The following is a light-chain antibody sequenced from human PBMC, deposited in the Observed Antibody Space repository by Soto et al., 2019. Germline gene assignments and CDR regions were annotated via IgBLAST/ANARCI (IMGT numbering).Light chain of an antibody. Sequence: DIQMTQSPSSLSASVGDRVTITCRASQSIGRDLNWYQQKPGKAPRLLIYAASSLQSGVPSSFSGSGSGTAVTLTISSLQPEDFATYYCQQSYSRSFTFGPGTKVDIK. CDR1: QSIGRD. J-gene: IGKJ3*01. CDR3: QQSYSRSFT. V-gene: IGKV1-39*01. CDR2: AAS.